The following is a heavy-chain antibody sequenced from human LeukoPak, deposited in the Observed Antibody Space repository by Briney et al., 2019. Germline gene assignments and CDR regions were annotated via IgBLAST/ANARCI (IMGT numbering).Heavy chain of an antibody. J-gene: IGHJ4*02. CDR1: GDSVSGNSAS. CDR3: ARRQYSGYEAYFDY. CDR2: AYFSSMGSK. Sequence: SQTLSLTCAISGDSVSGNSASWNWFRRSPSRGLEWLGRAYFSSMGSKDYAESVKSRISISPETSKNQVSLQLASVTPEDTAVYYCARRQYSGYEAYFDYWGQGTLVNVSS. D-gene: IGHD5-12*01. V-gene: IGHV6-1*01.